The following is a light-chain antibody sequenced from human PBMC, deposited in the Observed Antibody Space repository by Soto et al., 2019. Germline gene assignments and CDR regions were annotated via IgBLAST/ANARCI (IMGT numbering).Light chain of an antibody. J-gene: IGLJ3*02. Sequence: QSALTQPPSASGSPGQSVTISCTGTSSDVGGYNYVSWYQQHPGKAPKLMIYEVSKRPSGVPDRFSGSKSGNTDSLTVSGLQAEDEADYYCSSYAGSNNLWVFGGGTKLTVL. CDR1: SSDVGGYNY. CDR2: EVS. CDR3: SSYAGSNNLWV. V-gene: IGLV2-8*01.